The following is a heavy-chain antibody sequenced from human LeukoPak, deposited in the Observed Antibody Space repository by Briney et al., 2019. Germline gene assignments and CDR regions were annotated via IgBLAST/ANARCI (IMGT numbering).Heavy chain of an antibody. J-gene: IGHJ5*02. Sequence: GGSLRLSCAASGFTFSNYAMSWVRQAPGKGLEWVSYINGRGGSTYYADSVKGRFTISRDNSKNTLYLQMNSLRAEDTAVYYCARDLGQYYDTSDNWFDPWGQGTLVIVSS. V-gene: IGHV3-23*01. CDR2: INGRGGST. D-gene: IGHD3-22*01. CDR1: GFTFSNYA. CDR3: ARDLGQYYDTSDNWFDP.